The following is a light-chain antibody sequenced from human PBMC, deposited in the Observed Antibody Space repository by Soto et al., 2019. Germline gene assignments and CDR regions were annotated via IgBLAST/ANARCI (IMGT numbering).Light chain of an antibody. CDR2: AAS. Sequence: IVLTQSPGTLSLSPGERATLSCRASQSVSYSLAWYQQKPGQAPNLLIYAASSRATGVPDRFSGSGSGADFTLTITRLEPEDFAVYYCQQYDSSPVTFGQGTKVEIK. CDR1: QSVSYS. V-gene: IGKV3-20*01. CDR3: QQYDSSPVT. J-gene: IGKJ1*01.